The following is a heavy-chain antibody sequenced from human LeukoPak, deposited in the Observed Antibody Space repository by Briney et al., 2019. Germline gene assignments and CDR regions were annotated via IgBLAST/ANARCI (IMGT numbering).Heavy chain of an antibody. Sequence: GGSLRLSCAASGFTLSSYVMSWVRQAPGKGLEWVSALSGGGDSTYYVDSVKGRFTTSRDNSKNTLYLQMNSLRAEDTAVYYCAKGSSSGRPYYFDYWGQGALVTVSS. V-gene: IGHV3-23*01. D-gene: IGHD6-19*01. CDR3: AKGSSSGRPYYFDY. CDR1: GFTLSSYV. CDR2: LSGGGDST. J-gene: IGHJ4*02.